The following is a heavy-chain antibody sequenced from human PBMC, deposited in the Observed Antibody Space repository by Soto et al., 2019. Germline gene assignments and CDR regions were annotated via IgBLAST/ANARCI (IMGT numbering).Heavy chain of an antibody. CDR1: GGTFSSYA. CDR2: SIPIVGTA. Sequence: QVQLVQSGAEVKKPGSSVKVSCKASGGTFSSYAISWVRQAPGQGLEWMGGSIPIVGTANYAQKFQGRVTITAAESTSTASMELCSLRSEDTAVYYCARHVPAAGYYYGMDVCGQGTTVTVSS. D-gene: IGHD2-2*01. CDR3: ARHVPAAGYYYGMDV. V-gene: IGHV1-69*12. J-gene: IGHJ6*02.